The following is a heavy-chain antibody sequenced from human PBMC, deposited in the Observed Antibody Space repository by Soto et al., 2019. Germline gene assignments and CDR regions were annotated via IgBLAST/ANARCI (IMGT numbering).Heavy chain of an antibody. D-gene: IGHD4-4*01. V-gene: IGHV1-8*01. CDR1: GYTFTSYD. J-gene: IGHJ6*02. Sequence: GASVKVSCKASGYTFTSYDINWVRQATGQGXEWMGWMNPNSGNTGYAQKFQGRVTMTRNTSISTAYMELSSLRSEDTAVYYCARGHVEGLHNYYYYGMDVWGQGTTVTVSS. CDR3: ARGHVEGLHNYYYYGMDV. CDR2: MNPNSGNT.